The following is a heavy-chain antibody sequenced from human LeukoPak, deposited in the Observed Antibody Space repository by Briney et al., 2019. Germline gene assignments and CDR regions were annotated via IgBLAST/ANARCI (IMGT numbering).Heavy chain of an antibody. CDR2: ISSGSNYI. V-gene: IGHV3-21*01. J-gene: IGHJ4*02. CDR1: GFTFSNYN. Sequence: GGSLRLSCAASGFTFSNYNMNWVRQAPGKGLEWVSSISSGSNYIYYADSVKGRFTISRVNAKNSLYLQMNSLRADDAAVYYCARDLRLWGQGTLVTVSS. CDR3: ARDLRL.